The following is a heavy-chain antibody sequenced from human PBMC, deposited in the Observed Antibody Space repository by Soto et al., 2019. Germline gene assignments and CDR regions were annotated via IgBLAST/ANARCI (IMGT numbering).Heavy chain of an antibody. CDR2: IDHSGST. Sequence: SGTLSLTCAVYGVSCGCYSLSWGRPPPGKGLEWIGEIDHSGSTNYNPSLKSRVTISVDTSKNQFSLKMRPVTAADTAVYYCARSPTNFNYVWKNATYWGQGNLGPVS. J-gene: IGHJ4*02. V-gene: IGHV4-34*01. CDR1: GVSCGCYS. D-gene: IGHD1-1*01. CDR3: ARSPTNFNYVWKNATY.